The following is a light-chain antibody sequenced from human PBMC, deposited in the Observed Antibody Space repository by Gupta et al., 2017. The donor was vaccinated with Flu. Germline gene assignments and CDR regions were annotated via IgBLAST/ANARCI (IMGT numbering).Light chain of an antibody. CDR3: QGWDSSGDHRV. CDR1: SKVGKC. V-gene: IGLV3-21*03. J-gene: IGLJ3*02. CDR2: DDD. Sequence: EKTARSSRGGKSKVGKCMHWYRQKQGQAPVLVVNDDDDRPPGIPERFSGSNSGTTATLTISRVEAGDEADYYCQGWDSSGDHRVFGGGTKLTVL.